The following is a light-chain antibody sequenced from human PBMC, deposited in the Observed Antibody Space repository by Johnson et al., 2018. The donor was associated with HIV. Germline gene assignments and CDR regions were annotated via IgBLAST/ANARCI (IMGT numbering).Light chain of an antibody. CDR1: SSNIGINS. CDR2: DNN. Sequence: QSVLTQPPSVSAAPGQKVTISCSGSSSNIGINSVSWYQQVPGTAPKLLIYDNNKRPSGIPDRFSGSKSGTSATLGITGLQTGDDADYYCGTWDSSLSVYVFGTGTKVTVL. CDR3: GTWDSSLSVYV. V-gene: IGLV1-51*01. J-gene: IGLJ1*01.